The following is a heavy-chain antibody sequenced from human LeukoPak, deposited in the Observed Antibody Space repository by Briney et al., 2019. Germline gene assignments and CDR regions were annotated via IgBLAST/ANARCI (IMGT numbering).Heavy chain of an antibody. V-gene: IGHV3-23*01. CDR3: AKVPSYDILTGYLHDAFDI. J-gene: IGHJ3*02. CDR2: ISANGGST. CDR1: GFAFSRCA. D-gene: IGHD3-9*01. Sequence: QTGGSLRLSCAASGFAFSRCAMSWVRQAPGKGLEWVSAISANGGSTYYADSVKGRFTISRDNSKNMLFLQMNSLRAEDTAVYYCAKVPSYDILTGYLHDAFDIWGQGTMVTVSS.